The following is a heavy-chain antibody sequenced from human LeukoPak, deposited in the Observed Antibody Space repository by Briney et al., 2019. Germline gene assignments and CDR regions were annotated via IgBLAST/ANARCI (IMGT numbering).Heavy chain of an antibody. Sequence: SETLSLTCTVSGGSISSSSYYWGWIRQPPGKGLEWIGSIYYSGSTYYNPSLKSRVSISVDTSKNQFSLKLSSVTAADTAVYHCAREGYDILTGYYKDYWGQGTLVTVSS. CDR2: IYYSGST. CDR1: GGSISSSSYY. D-gene: IGHD3-9*01. CDR3: AREGYDILTGYYKDY. J-gene: IGHJ4*02. V-gene: IGHV4-39*02.